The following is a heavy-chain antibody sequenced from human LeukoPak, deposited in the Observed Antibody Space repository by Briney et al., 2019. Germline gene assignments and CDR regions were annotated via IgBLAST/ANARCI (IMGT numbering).Heavy chain of an antibody. CDR1: GFSFSSYG. J-gene: IGHJ5*02. D-gene: IGHD6-6*01. CDR2: IYYSGST. V-gene: IGHV4-39*07. CDR3: AAMYTSSHS. Sequence: KLWGSLRLSCAASGFSFSSYGMSWVRQPPGKGLEWIGTIYYSGSTFYNPSLKSRVTVSVDTSKNQFSLKLSSLTAADTAVYYCAAMYTSSHSWGQGTLVTVSS.